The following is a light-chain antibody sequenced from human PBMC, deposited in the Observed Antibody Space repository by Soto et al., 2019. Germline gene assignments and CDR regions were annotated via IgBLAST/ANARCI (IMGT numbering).Light chain of an antibody. V-gene: IGLV2-14*01. CDR3: SSYTNSNNLV. Sequence: QSALTQPASVSGSPGQSITISCTGTISDVGGYKYVSWYQQHPGKVPKLMIYDVSHRPSGVSYRFSGSKSGNTASLTISGLHAEDEADYFCSSYTNSNNLVFGGGTKLTVL. CDR2: DVS. J-gene: IGLJ3*02. CDR1: ISDVGGYKY.